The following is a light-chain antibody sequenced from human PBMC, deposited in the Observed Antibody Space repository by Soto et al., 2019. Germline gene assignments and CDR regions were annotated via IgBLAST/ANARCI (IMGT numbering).Light chain of an antibody. J-gene: IGKJ1*01. CDR3: QQSYTTPRT. Sequence: DIQMTQSPSSLSASVGDRVSVTCRASQSISTFLNWYQQRPGEAPKLLIYAASSLQSGVPSRFSGSGSGAEFTLTIGSLQPEDCAAYYCQQSYTTPRTFGQGTKVEVK. V-gene: IGKV1-39*01. CDR2: AAS. CDR1: QSISTF.